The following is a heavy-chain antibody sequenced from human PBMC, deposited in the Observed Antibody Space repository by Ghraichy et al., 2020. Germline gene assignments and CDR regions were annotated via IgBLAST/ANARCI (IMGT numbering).Heavy chain of an antibody. Sequence: SETLSLTCAVYGGSFSGYYWSWIRQPPGKGLEWIGEINHSGSTNYNPSLKSRVTISVDTSKNQFSLKLSSVTAADTAVYYCARGHRFGDIWGQGTMVTVSS. CDR1: GGSFSGYY. D-gene: IGHD3-10*01. CDR3: ARGHRFGDI. V-gene: IGHV4-34*01. CDR2: INHSGST. J-gene: IGHJ3*02.